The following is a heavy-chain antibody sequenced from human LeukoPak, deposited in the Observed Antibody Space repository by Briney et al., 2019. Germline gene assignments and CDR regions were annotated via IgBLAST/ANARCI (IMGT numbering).Heavy chain of an antibody. V-gene: IGHV3-23*01. J-gene: IGHJ2*01. CDR3: ARETAWFFDL. CDR2: ISGSGGST. Sequence: PGGSLRLSCAASGFTFSSYAMSWVRQAPGKGLEWVSAISGSGGSTYYADSVKGRFTISRDNAKNSLYLQMISLRAEDTAVYFCARETAWFFDLWGRGTLVTVSS. CDR1: GFTFSSYA.